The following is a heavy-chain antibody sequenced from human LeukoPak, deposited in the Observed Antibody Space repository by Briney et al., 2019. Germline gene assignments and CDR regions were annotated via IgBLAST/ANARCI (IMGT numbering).Heavy chain of an antibody. V-gene: IGHV4-4*07. Sequence: SETLSLTCTVSGGSISSYYWSWIRQPAGKGLEWIGRIYTSGSTNYNPSLRSRVSMSVDTSKNQFSLKLSSVTAADTAVYYCARWVIVPAAISLHNWFDPWGQGTLVTVSS. D-gene: IGHD2-2*01. CDR1: GGSISSYY. CDR2: IYTSGST. J-gene: IGHJ5*02. CDR3: ARWVIVPAAISLHNWFDP.